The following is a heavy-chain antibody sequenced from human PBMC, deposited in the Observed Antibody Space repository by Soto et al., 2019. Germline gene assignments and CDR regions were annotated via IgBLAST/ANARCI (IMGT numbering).Heavy chain of an antibody. Sequence: SLRLSCAASRFTFSTYEMNWVREAPGKGLEWVSYISTSGSTVYYADSVKGRFTISRDNTRNSLYLQMNSLRDEDTALYYCVRYCSTTLCNGVAKRTFDYWGQGTLVTVSS. J-gene: IGHJ4*02. CDR1: RFTFSTYE. D-gene: IGHD2-2*01. CDR3: VRYCSTTLCNGVAKRTFDY. V-gene: IGHV3-48*03. CDR2: ISTSGSTV.